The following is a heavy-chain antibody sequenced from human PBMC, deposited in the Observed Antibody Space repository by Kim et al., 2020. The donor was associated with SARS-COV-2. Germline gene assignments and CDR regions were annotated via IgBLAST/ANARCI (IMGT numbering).Heavy chain of an antibody. CDR3: ARPNYPRLDYYDILTGYYYYYGMDV. V-gene: IGHV4-39*01. D-gene: IGHD3-9*01. CDR1: GGSISSSSYY. Sequence: SETLSLTCTVSGGSISSSSYYWGWIRQPPGKGLEWIGSIYYSGSTYYNPSLKSRVTISVDTSKNQFSLKLSSVTAADTAVYYCARPNYPRLDYYDILTGYYYYYGMDVWGQGTTVTVSS. CDR2: IYYSGST. J-gene: IGHJ6*02.